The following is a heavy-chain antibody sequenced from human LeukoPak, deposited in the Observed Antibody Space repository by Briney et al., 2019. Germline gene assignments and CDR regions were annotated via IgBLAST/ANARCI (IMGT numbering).Heavy chain of an antibody. CDR3: ARVLIDYRDAFDI. Sequence: SETLSLTCAVYGGSFSGYYWSWLRQPPGKGLEWIGEINHSGSTNYNPSLKSRVTISVDTSKNQFSLKLSSVTAADTAVYYCARVLIDYRDAFDIWGQGTMVTVSS. CDR1: GGSFSGYY. J-gene: IGHJ3*02. D-gene: IGHD3-22*01. V-gene: IGHV4-34*01. CDR2: INHSGST.